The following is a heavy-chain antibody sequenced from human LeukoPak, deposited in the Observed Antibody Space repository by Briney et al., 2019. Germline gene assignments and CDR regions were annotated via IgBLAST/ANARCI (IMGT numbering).Heavy chain of an antibody. CDR2: LYSGGST. CDR3: ARAFGVTTHFDY. D-gene: IGHD4-17*01. CDR1: GFIVSSNY. V-gene: IGHV3-53*01. Sequence: PGGSLRLSCAASGFIVSSNYMSWVRQAPGKGLEWVSVLYSGGSTYHADSVKGRFTISRDNSKNTLYLQMNSLRAEDTAVYYCARAFGVTTHFDYWGPGTLVTVSS. J-gene: IGHJ4*02.